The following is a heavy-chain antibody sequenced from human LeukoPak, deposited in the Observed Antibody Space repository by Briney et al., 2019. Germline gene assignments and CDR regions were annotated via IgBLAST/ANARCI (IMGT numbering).Heavy chain of an antibody. CDR2: IYGSGRI. CDR1: GFTFSTYA. J-gene: IGHJ4*02. CDR3: ARRGVAGTEYYFDY. V-gene: IGHV3-23*05. Sequence: PGGSLRLSCAASGFTFSTYAMSWVRQAPGKGLEWVSVIYGSGRIYYGDSVEGRFTISRDNSKNTLYLQMNSLRTEDTAVYYCARRGVAGTEYYFDYWGRGTLVTVSS. D-gene: IGHD6-19*01.